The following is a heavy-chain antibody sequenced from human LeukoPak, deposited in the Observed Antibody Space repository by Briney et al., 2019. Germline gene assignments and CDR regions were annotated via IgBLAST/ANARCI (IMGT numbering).Heavy chain of an antibody. CDR1: GGSISSYY. J-gene: IGHJ4*02. Sequence: PSETLSLTCTVSGGSISSYYWSWIRQPAGKGLEWIGRIYTSGSANYNPSLKSRVTMSVDTSKNQFSLKLSSVTAADTAVYYCARDAGAAAGTYYFDYWGQGTLVTVSS. V-gene: IGHV4-4*07. CDR2: IYTSGSA. D-gene: IGHD6-13*01. CDR3: ARDAGAAAGTYYFDY.